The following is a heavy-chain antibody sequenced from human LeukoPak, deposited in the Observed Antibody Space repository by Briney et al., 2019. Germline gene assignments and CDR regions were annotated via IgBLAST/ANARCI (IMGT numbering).Heavy chain of an antibody. Sequence: SETLSLTCTVSGGSISSYYWSWIRQPPGKGLEWIGYIYYTGSTNYNPSLTSRVNISVDTSKNQFSLNLSSVTAADTAVYYCARWGSIAVARFDYWGQGTLVTVSS. D-gene: IGHD6-6*01. CDR3: ARWGSIAVARFDY. V-gene: IGHV4-59*01. CDR1: GGSISSYY. J-gene: IGHJ4*02. CDR2: IYYTGST.